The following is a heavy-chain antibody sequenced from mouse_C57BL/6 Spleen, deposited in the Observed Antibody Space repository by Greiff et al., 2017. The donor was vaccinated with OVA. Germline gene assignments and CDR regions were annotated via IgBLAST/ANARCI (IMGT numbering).Heavy chain of an antibody. CDR2: INPGSGGT. CDR3: AKDYSLWDFDV. V-gene: IGHV1-54*01. D-gene: IGHD2-12*01. J-gene: IGHJ1*03. CDR1: GYAFTNYL. Sequence: QVQLQQSGAELVRPGTSVTVSCKASGYAFTNYLIEWVKQRPGQGLEWIGVINPGSGGTNYNEKFKGKATLTADKSSSTAYMQLSSLTSEDSAVYFCAKDYSLWDFDVGGTGTTVTVSS.